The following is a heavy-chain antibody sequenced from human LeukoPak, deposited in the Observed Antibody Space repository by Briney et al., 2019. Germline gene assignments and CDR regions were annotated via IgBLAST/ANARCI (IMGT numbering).Heavy chain of an antibody. D-gene: IGHD3-3*01. V-gene: IGHV3-74*01. Sequence: GGSLRLSCAASGFTFRHYWMHWVRQVPGKGLVWVSRINPDGTTINYADSVKGRFTISRDNAKNSLYLQMNSLRADDTAVYYCASPPRYYFDYWGQGTLVTVSS. CDR1: GFTFRHYW. J-gene: IGHJ4*02. CDR3: ASPPRYYFDY. CDR2: INPDGTTI.